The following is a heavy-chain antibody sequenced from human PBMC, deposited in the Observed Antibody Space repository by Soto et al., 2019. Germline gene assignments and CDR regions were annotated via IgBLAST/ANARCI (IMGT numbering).Heavy chain of an antibody. J-gene: IGHJ3*01. V-gene: IGHV3-23*01. CDR2: ISGFSAGSAST. CDR3: ARVPLFFGRDACDF. Sequence: EVQLLESGGGLVQPGGSLRLSCAASGFTFNSYAMHWVRQAPGKGLEWVSGISGFSAGSASTYFADSVKGRFIISRDNSNNTLYLKMNNMRAEDTALYYCARVPLFFGRDACDFWGHGTLVTVSS. CDR1: GFTFNSYA. D-gene: IGHD3-10*01.